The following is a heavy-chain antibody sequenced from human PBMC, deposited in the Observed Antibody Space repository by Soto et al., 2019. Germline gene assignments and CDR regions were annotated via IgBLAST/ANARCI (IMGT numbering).Heavy chain of an antibody. V-gene: IGHV4-34*01. Sequence: PSETLSLTCAVYGGSFIGYYWSWIRQPPGKGLEWIGEINHSGSTNYNPSLKSRVTISVDTSKNQFSLKLSSVTAADTAVYYCASLGWNDVRYFDYWGQGTLVTVSS. D-gene: IGHD1-1*01. CDR2: INHSGST. CDR3: ASLGWNDVRYFDY. CDR1: GGSFIGYY. J-gene: IGHJ4*02.